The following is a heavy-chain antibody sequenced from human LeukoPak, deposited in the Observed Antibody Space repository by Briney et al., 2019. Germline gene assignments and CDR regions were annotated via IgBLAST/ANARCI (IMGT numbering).Heavy chain of an antibody. CDR2: IYYSGST. J-gene: IGHJ4*02. Sequence: SETLSLTCAVYGGSFSGYYWSWIRQPPGKGLEWIGYIYYSGSTYYNPSLKSRVTISVDTSKNQFSLKLSSVTAADTAVYYCASNHPLGYCSSTSCYPQFDYWGQGTLVTVSS. CDR3: ASNHPLGYCSSTSCYPQFDY. D-gene: IGHD2-2*01. CDR1: GGSFSGYY. V-gene: IGHV4-30-4*08.